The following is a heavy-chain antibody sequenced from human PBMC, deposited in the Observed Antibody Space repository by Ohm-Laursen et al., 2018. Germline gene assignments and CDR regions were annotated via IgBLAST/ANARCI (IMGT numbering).Heavy chain of an antibody. J-gene: IGHJ4*02. Sequence: SETLSLTCTVSGGSISNYHWSWIRQPPGKGLEWIGYIYYSGSNNYNPSLKSRVTISVDTSKKQVSLKLTSVTAADTAVYYCARGRGYSYDYFTYWGQGTLVTVSS. CDR2: IYYSGSN. V-gene: IGHV4-59*01. CDR1: GGSISNYH. D-gene: IGHD5-18*01. CDR3: ARGRGYSYDYFTY.